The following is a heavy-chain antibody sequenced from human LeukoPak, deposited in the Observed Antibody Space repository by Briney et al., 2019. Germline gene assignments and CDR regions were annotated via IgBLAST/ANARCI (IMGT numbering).Heavy chain of an antibody. D-gene: IGHD3-10*01. J-gene: IGHJ4*02. V-gene: IGHV3-23*01. CDR1: GFTFSSYA. Sequence: GGSLRLSCAASGFTFSSYAMSWVRQAPGKGLEWVSAISGSGGSTYYADSVKGRFTISRDNSKNTLYLQMNSLRAEDTAVYYCAKGHRYYGSGSYQSHWGQGTLVTVSS. CDR3: AKGHRYYGSGSYQSH. CDR2: ISGSGGST.